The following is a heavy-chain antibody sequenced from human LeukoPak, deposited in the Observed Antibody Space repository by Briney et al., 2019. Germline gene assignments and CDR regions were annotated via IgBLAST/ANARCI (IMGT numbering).Heavy chain of an antibody. J-gene: IGHJ4*02. CDR1: GGTFSSYA. D-gene: IGHD3-22*01. V-gene: IGHV1-69*05. CDR3: ARGPYDSSGYYYSFDH. CDR2: IIPIFGTA. Sequence: SVKVSCKASGGTFSSYAISWVRQAPGQGLEWMGGIIPIFGTANYAQKFQGRVTITTDESTSTAYMELSSLRSEDTAVYYCARGPYDSSGYYYSFDHWGQGTLSPSPQ.